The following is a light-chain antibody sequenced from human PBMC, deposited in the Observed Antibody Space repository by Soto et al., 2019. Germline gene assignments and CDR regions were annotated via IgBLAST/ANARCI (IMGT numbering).Light chain of an antibody. CDR2: DND. J-gene: IGLJ2*01. V-gene: IGLV1-51*01. CDR3: GTWDSSLSVVV. CDR1: SSNIGQNY. Sequence: QSVLTQPPSVSAAPGQTVTISCSRSSSNIGQNYGSWYQHLPGTAPKLLIYDNDKRPSGIPDRFSGSKSGTSATLDITGLQTGDEADYYCGTWDSSLSVVVFGGGTKLTVL.